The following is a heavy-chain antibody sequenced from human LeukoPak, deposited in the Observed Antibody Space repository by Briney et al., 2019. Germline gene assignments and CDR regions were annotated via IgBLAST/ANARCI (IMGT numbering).Heavy chain of an antibody. CDR2: IRSNAYGGTT. V-gene: IGHV3-49*04. J-gene: IGHJ4*02. CDR1: GFAFGDYA. CDR3: TRDLRRGFDY. Sequence: TGGSLRLSCTASGFAFGDYAMTWVRQAPGKGLEWVAFIRSNAYGGTTEYAASVKDRFTVSRDGSKTYLQMNSLKSEDTAVYYCTRDLRRGFDYWGQGTLVTVSA. D-gene: IGHD4-17*01.